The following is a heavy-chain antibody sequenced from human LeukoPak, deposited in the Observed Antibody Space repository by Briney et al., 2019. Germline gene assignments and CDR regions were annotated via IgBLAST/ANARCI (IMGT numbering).Heavy chain of an antibody. J-gene: IGHJ5*02. V-gene: IGHV4-4*02. CDR3: ARVISSAWRQNDL. D-gene: IGHD3-22*01. CDR2: IHLNGIT. Sequence: SGTLSLTCSVSGGSITSYAWWSWVRGPPGKGLGWIGEIHLNGITNYNPSLKSRVTMSIDKSKNQLSLTLSSVTAADTAVYYCARVISSAWRQNDLWGQGTLVTVSS. CDR1: GGSITSYAW.